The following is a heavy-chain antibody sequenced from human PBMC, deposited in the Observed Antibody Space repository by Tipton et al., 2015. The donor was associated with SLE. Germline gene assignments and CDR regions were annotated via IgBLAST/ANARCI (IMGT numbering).Heavy chain of an antibody. CDR1: GFTFDDYT. D-gene: IGHD1-26*01. V-gene: IGHV3-43*01. CDR3: AKDIRRWELLNYYGMDV. J-gene: IGHJ6*02. Sequence: SLRLSCAASGFTFDDYTMHWVSQVPGKGLEWVSLISWDGGSTYYADSVKGRFTISRDNSKNSLYLQMNSLRTEDTALYYCAKDIRRWELLNYYGMDVWGQGTTVTVSS. CDR2: ISWDGGST.